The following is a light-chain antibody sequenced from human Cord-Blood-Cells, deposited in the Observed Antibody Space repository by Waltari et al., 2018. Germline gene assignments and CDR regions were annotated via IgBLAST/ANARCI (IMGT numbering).Light chain of an antibody. V-gene: IGKV1-39*01. J-gene: IGKJ5*01. CDR2: AAS. CDR1: QSISSY. CDR3: QQSYSTPIT. Sequence: DIQMTQSPSSLSASVGDRVTITCRASQSISSYLNWYQQKPGKAPKLLIYAASSLQSGVPSRFSGSGSGTDFTLTISSLQPEDVANYYCQQSYSTPITFGQGTRLEIK.